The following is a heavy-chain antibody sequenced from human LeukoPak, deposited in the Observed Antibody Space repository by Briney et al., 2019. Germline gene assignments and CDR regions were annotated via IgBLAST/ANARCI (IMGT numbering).Heavy chain of an antibody. CDR2: ISYDGSNK. V-gene: IGHV3-30-3*01. CDR1: GFTFSSYA. D-gene: IGHD1-14*01. J-gene: IGHJ6*02. CDR3: ARDLDRNYDEYYYYGMDV. Sequence: PGGSLRLSCAASGFTFSSYATHWVRQAPGKGLEWVAVISYDGSNKYYADSVKGRFTISRDNSKNTLYLQMNSLRAEDTAVYYCARDLDRNYDEYYYYGMDVWGQGTTVTVSS.